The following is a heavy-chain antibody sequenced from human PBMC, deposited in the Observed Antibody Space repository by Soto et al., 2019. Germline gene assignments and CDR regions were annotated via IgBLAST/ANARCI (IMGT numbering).Heavy chain of an antibody. CDR1: GFSLSTSGVG. V-gene: IGHV2-5*02. J-gene: IGHJ4*02. CDR3: AHVYRSRWVFEY. D-gene: IGHD6-13*01. Sequence: SGPTLVNPTQTLTLTCTFSGFSLSTSGVGVGWIRQPPGKALEWLSLIYWDDDKRYSPSLKSRLTITKDTSKNQVVLTMTNMELVDTATYSCAHVYRSRWVFEYWGQGTLVTV. CDR2: IYWDDDK.